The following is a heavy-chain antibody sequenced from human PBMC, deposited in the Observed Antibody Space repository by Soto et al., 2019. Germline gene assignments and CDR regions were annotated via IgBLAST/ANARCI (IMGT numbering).Heavy chain of an antibody. D-gene: IGHD3-3*01. CDR3: AKGQDYDFWSGSPFDF. CDR1: GFTFSSYA. V-gene: IGHV3-23*01. CDR2: TSSSGGST. Sequence: GGSLRLSCAASGFTFSSYAMSWVRQAPGKGLEWVSGTSSSGGSTYYADSVKGRFTISRDNSKNTLYLQMNSLRAEDTAVYYCAKGQDYDFWSGSPFDFWGQGTLVTVSS. J-gene: IGHJ4*02.